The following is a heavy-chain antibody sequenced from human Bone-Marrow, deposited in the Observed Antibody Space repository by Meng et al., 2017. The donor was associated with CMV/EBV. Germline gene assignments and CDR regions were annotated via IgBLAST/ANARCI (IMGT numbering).Heavy chain of an antibody. Sequence: TFSSYAISWVRQAPGQGLEWMGGIIPIFGTANYAQKFQGRVTITTDESTSTAYVELSSLRSEDTAVYYCARVRSSSWSVTTGAFDIWGQGTMVTVSS. J-gene: IGHJ3*02. D-gene: IGHD6-13*01. CDR2: IIPIFGTA. CDR1: TFSSYA. V-gene: IGHV1-69*05. CDR3: ARVRSSSWSVTTGAFDI.